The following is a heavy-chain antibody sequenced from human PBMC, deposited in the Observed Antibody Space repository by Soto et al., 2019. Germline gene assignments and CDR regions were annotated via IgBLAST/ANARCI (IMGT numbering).Heavy chain of an antibody. D-gene: IGHD2-21*01. CDR1: GFTFTTYW. CDR3: ARGAPFNCAPITCQLFDC. J-gene: IGHJ4*02. Sequence: GGSLRLSCAASGFTFTTYWMTWVRHAPGKGLEWVATIRQDGGLRDYVDSVKGRFTISRDNAKNSVFLQMDSLRADDSAVYYCARGAPFNCAPITCQLFDCWGQGTLVTVSS. CDR2: IRQDGGLR. V-gene: IGHV3-7*05.